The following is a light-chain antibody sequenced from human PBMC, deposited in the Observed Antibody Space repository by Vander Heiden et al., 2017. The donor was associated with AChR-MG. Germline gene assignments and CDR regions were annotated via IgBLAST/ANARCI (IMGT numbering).Light chain of an antibody. V-gene: IGKV3-15*01. CDR1: QSINSN. CDR2: GAS. Sequence: EIVMTQSPATLSVSPGERATLSCRASQSINSNLAWYQQKPGQAPRLLIYGASTRATGIPARFSGSGSGTEFTLTISSLQSEDFAVYSCQHYNYWPGGFGQGTRLEIK. J-gene: IGKJ5*01. CDR3: QHYNYWPGG.